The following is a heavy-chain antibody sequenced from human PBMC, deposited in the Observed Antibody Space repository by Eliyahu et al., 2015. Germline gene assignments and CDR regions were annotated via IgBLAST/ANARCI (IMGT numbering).Heavy chain of an antibody. V-gene: IGHV1-18*01. J-gene: IGHJ4*02. CDR3: TRKDGDTMVRGVDY. CDR1: GYTFXSXG. Sequence: QVQLVQSGAEVKXPGASVKVSCXASGYTFXSXGISWXRQAPGQGLEWMGWISAYNGNTNYAQKLQGRVTMTTDTXTSTAYMELRSLRSDDTAVYYCTRKDGDTMVRGVDYWGQGTLVTVSS. CDR2: ISAYNGNT. D-gene: IGHD3-10*01.